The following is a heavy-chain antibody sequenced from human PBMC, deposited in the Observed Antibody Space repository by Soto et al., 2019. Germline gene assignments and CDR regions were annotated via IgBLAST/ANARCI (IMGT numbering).Heavy chain of an antibody. CDR2: IYHTGTT. Sequence: QVQLQESGPGLVKPSQTLSLTCTVSGGSISSGEYYWSWIRQPPGKGLEWIGYIYHTGTTYYNPSLKSRVTISADTSKNQFSLKLSSVTAADTAVCYCASTIPAAGKNDYWGQGTLVTVSS. V-gene: IGHV4-30-4*01. J-gene: IGHJ4*02. CDR3: ASTIPAAGKNDY. CDR1: GGSISSGEYY. D-gene: IGHD6-13*01.